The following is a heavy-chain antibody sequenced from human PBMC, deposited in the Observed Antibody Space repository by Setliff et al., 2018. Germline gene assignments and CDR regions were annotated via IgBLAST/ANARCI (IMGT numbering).Heavy chain of an antibody. J-gene: IGHJ4*02. CDR1: GYTFTNYG. D-gene: IGHD3-22*01. CDR3: ARVYYYDSSGYYFDY. CDR2: INNYSFKT. Sequence: ASVKVSCKTSGYTFTNYGITWVRQAPGQGLEWMGWINNYSFKTNYPQKFLGRVTVTTDTSTGTAYMELGSLTSDDTAIYYCARVYYYDSSGYYFDYWGQGTLVTVSS. V-gene: IGHV1-18*01.